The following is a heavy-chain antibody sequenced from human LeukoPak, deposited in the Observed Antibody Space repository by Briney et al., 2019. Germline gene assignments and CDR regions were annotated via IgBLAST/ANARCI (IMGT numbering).Heavy chain of an antibody. CDR2: IWYDGSNK. CDR1: GFTFSSYG. J-gene: IGHJ4*02. CDR3: ARDGGFDY. D-gene: IGHD3-16*01. Sequence: PGGALRLSCAASGFTFSSYGMHWVRQAPGKELEGVAFIWYDGSNKYYADSVKGRFTISRDNSKNTLYLQMNSLRAEDMAVYYCARDGGFDYWGQGTLVTVSS. V-gene: IGHV3-33*01.